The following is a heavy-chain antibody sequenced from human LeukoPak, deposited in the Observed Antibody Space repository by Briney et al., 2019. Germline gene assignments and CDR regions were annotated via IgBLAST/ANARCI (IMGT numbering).Heavy chain of an antibody. CDR1: GYTFTGYY. D-gene: IGHD6-13*01. V-gene: IGHV1-2*02. Sequence: GASVKVSCKASGYTFTGYYVYWVRQAPGQGLEWMGWINPNSGDTNYAQNFQGRVTMTRDTSISTAYMELSSLRSDDTAMYYCARMWSTATSGWNWFDPWGQGTLDTVSS. CDR3: ARMWSTATSGWNWFDP. CDR2: INPNSGDT. J-gene: IGHJ5*02.